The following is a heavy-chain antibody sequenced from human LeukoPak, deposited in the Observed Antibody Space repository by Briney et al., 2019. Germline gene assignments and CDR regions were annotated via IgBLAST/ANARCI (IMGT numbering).Heavy chain of an antibody. CDR3: ARGGSSGWYGIDF. CDR2: IYRSGST. V-gene: IGHV4-59*01. Sequence: SETLSLTCTVSGGSISGYYWSWIRQPPGKGLEWIGNIYRSGSTNYNPSLKSRVTISVDTSKNQFSLKLSSVTAADTAVYYCARGGSSGWYGIDFWGQGTLVTVSS. CDR1: GGSISGYY. J-gene: IGHJ4*02. D-gene: IGHD6-19*01.